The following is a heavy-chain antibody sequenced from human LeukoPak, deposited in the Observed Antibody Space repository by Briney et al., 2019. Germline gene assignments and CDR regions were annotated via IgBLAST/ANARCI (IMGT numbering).Heavy chain of an antibody. V-gene: IGHV3-74*01. CDR2: IYSDGSST. Sequence: GGSLILSCAASVFTFSRFRMHWVRQAPGKGLVWVSRIYSDGSSTSYADSVKGRFTISRDNTKNTLYLQMNSLRADDTAVYYCARESVAVDSWGRGTLVTVSS. J-gene: IGHJ4*02. D-gene: IGHD6-19*01. CDR3: ARESVAVDS. CDR1: VFTFSRFR.